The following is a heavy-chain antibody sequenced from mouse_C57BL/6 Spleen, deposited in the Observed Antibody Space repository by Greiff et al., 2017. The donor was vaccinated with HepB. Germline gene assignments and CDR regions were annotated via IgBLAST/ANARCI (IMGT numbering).Heavy chain of an antibody. Sequence: VQLKESGPELVKPGASVKIPCKASGYTFTDYNMDWVKQSHGKSLEWIGDINPNNGGTIYNQKFKGKATLTVDKSSSTAYMELRSLTSEDTAVYYCARRDSSGYGGFAYWGQGTLVTVSA. CDR2: INPNNGGT. CDR3: ARRDSSGYGGFAY. J-gene: IGHJ3*01. V-gene: IGHV1-18*01. CDR1: GYTFTDYN. D-gene: IGHD3-2*02.